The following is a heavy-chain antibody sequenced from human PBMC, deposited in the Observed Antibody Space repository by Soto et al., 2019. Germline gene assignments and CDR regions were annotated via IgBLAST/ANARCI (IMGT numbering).Heavy chain of an antibody. J-gene: IGHJ1*01. CDR2: INANDGDT. CDR3: ARLDYYDSSGYYSLQH. Sequence: ASVKVSCKASGYSFTNYYMHWVRQAPGQGLEYMGVINANDGDTSYAQKFQGRVTMTTDTSTSTAYMELRSLRSDDTAVYYCARLDYYDSSGYYSLQHWGQGTLVTVS. CDR1: GYSFTNYY. D-gene: IGHD3-22*01. V-gene: IGHV1-46*01.